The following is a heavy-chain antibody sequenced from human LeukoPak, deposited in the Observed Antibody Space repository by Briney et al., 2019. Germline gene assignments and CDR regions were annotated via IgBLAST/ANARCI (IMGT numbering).Heavy chain of an antibody. D-gene: IGHD4-11*01. J-gene: IGHJ4*02. CDR2: ISGSGGST. CDR3: AKDDYSNYVSFDY. V-gene: IGHV3-23*01. CDR1: GFTFSSYA. Sequence: GGSLRLSCAASGFTFSSYAMSWIRQAPGKGLEWVSAISGSGGSTYYADSVKGRFTISRDNSKNTLYLQMNSLRAEDTAVYYCAKDDYSNYVSFDYWGQGTLVTVSS.